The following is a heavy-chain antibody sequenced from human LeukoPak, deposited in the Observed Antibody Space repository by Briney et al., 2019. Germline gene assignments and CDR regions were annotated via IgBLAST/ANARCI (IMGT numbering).Heavy chain of an antibody. CDR1: GYDFSTYG. D-gene: IGHD2-2*01. CDR2: ISDNIGNT. V-gene: IGHV1-18*01. Sequence: GASVTVSCKTSGYDFSTYGISWVRQAPGQGLEWMGWISDNIGNTNYAQKFQGRVSMTTDKSTTTAYMELRSLRSDDTAVYYCVRHLRQFRVLYQENNWFDPWGQGTLVTVSS. J-gene: IGHJ5*02. CDR3: VRHLRQFRVLYQENNWFDP.